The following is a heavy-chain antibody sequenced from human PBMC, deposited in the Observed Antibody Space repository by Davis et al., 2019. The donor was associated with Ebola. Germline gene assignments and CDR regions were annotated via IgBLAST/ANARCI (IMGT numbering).Heavy chain of an antibody. Sequence: PSETLSLTCAISGDSVSSGGWNWIRQSPSRGLEWLGRTYYMSKWYNDYAPSVVGRISINADTSKNHFSLQLNSVTPEDTAMYYCARGWLRVGMDVWGTGTTVIVSS. CDR2: TYYMSKWYN. CDR1: GDSVSSGG. CDR3: ARGWLRVGMDV. V-gene: IGHV6-1*01. J-gene: IGHJ6*04. D-gene: IGHD5-18*01.